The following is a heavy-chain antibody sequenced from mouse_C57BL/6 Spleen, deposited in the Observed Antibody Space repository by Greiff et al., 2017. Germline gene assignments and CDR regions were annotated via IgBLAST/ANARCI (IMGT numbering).Heavy chain of an antibody. CDR3: AIDLYYDYRYAMDY. Sequence: VQLQQPGAELVKPGASVKVSCKASGYTFTSYWMHWVKQRPGQGLEWIGRLHPSDSDTNYNQKFKGKATLTVDKSSSTAYMQLSSLTSEDSAVYYCAIDLYYDYRYAMDYWGQGTSVTVSS. D-gene: IGHD2-4*01. J-gene: IGHJ4*01. CDR1: GYTFTSYW. V-gene: IGHV1-74*01. CDR2: LHPSDSDT.